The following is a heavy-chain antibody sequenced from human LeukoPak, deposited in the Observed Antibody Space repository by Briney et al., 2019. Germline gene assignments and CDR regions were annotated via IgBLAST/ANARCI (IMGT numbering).Heavy chain of an antibody. Sequence: GGSLRLSCAASGFTFSSYSMNWVRQAPGEGLEWVSSISSSSSYIYYADSVKGRFTISRDNAKNSLYLQMNSLRAEDTAVYYCARDQEYDFWSGYSPKNYGMDVWGQGTTVTVSS. CDR3: ARDQEYDFWSGYSPKNYGMDV. CDR1: GFTFSSYS. V-gene: IGHV3-21*01. D-gene: IGHD3-3*01. J-gene: IGHJ6*02. CDR2: ISSSSSYI.